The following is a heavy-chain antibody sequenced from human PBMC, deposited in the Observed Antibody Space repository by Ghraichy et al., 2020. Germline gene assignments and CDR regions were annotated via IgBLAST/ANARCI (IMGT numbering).Heavy chain of an antibody. J-gene: IGHJ5*02. V-gene: IGHV3-53*01. Sequence: GGSLRLSCAASGFTVSSYYMSWVRQAPGEGLEWVSVIYSGGSTYYADSVKGRFTISRDNSKNTLYLQMNSLRAEDTAVYYCARSQFYDFWSGLGRFDPWGQGTLVTVSS. CDR2: IYSGGST. CDR3: ARSQFYDFWSGLGRFDP. CDR1: GFTVSSYY. D-gene: IGHD3-3*01.